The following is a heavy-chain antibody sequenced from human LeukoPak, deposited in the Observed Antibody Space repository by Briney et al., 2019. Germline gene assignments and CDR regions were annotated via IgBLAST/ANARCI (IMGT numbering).Heavy chain of an antibody. J-gene: IGHJ4*02. CDR3: AKDSAYYDSSGDYFDS. Sequence: GGSLRLSCAASGFTFRMFAMHWVRQTPGKGLEWVAVTSYDGRTTYYRDSVKGRFTISRDDSKNTLYLQMSTLRSDDTAVYYCAKDSAYYDSSGDYFDSWGQGTLVTVSS. CDR2: TSYDGRTT. CDR1: GFTFRMFA. D-gene: IGHD3-22*01. V-gene: IGHV3-30*18.